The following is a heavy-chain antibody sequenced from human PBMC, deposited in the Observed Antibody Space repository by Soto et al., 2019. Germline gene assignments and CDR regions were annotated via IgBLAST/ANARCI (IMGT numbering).Heavy chain of an antibody. D-gene: IGHD6-13*01. CDR2: IYWDDDK. CDR3: AHRRSRVGAAADDCYDIDV. CDR1: GFSLSTSGVG. Sequence: QITLKESGPTLVKPTQTLTLTCTFSGFSLSTSGVGVGWIRQPPGKALEWLALIYWDDDKRYSPSLKSRLTITKDTSKNQVVLTMTNMDPVDTATYYCAHRRSRVGAAADDCYDIDVWGKGTTVTVSS. V-gene: IGHV2-5*02. J-gene: IGHJ6*03.